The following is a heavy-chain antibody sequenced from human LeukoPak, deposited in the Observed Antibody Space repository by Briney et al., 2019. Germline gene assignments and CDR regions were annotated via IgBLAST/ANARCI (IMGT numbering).Heavy chain of an antibody. CDR1: GVSISSYY. CDR2: IHTSGST. J-gene: IGHJ5*02. Sequence: PSETLSLTCTVSGVSISSYYWSWIRQPAGKGLEWIGRIHTSGSTNYNPSLKSRVTMSVDTSKNQFSLKLSSVTAADTAVYYCARVSGPFSYGNWFDAWGQGTLVTVSS. CDR3: ARVSGPFSYGNWFDA. V-gene: IGHV4-4*07. D-gene: IGHD5-18*01.